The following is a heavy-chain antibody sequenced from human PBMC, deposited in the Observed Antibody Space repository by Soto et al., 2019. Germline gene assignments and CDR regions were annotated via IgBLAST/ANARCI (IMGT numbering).Heavy chain of an antibody. CDR2: FSYSGSL. CDR3: AGGPRYWSFAL. V-gene: IGHV4-34*01. Sequence: GDLQQWGTGLLKPSETLSLNCSVYGESSRAYHWSWIRQSPGEGLEWIGEFSYSGSLNYNPSLKGRVAVSLDTSTNHFSLTMTSVTAANTAVYFCAGGPRYWSFALWGRGTLVTVS. J-gene: IGHJ2*01. D-gene: IGHD1-20*01. CDR1: GESSRAYH.